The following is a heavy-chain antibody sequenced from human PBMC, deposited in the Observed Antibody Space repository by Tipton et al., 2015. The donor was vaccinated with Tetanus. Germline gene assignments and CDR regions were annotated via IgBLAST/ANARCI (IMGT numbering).Heavy chain of an antibody. V-gene: IGHV4-31*03. Sequence: GLVKPSQTLSLTCTVSGGSISSGGYYWSWIRQHPGKGLEWIGDIYYSGSTYYNPSLKGRVSISVDTSKNQFSLKLNSVTAADTAVYYCARDQARGARGWNYFDYWGQGTLVTVSS. CDR2: IYYSGST. CDR1: GGSISSGGYY. J-gene: IGHJ4*02. CDR3: ARDQARGARGWNYFDY. D-gene: IGHD1-26*01.